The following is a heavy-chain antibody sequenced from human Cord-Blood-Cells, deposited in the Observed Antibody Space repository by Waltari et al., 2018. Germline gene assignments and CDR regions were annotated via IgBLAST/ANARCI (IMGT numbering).Heavy chain of an antibody. Sequence: EVELVESVGDVVQPGGARSLSRANPGCRFDDYTMHWVRHAPGKGLEWVSLISWDGGSTYYADSVKGRFTISRDNSKNSLYLQMNSLRTEDTALYYCAKDRYSSSWYYFDYWGQGTLVTVSS. D-gene: IGHD6-13*01. CDR2: ISWDGGST. CDR3: AKDRYSSSWYYFDY. CDR1: GCRFDDYT. V-gene: IGHV3-43*01. J-gene: IGHJ4*02.